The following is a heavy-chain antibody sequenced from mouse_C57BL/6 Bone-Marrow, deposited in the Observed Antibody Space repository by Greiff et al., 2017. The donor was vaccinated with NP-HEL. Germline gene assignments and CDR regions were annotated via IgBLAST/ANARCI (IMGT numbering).Heavy chain of an antibody. Sequence: VQLQQSGPGLVQPSQSLSITCTVSGFSLTSYGVHWVRQSPGKGLEWLGVIWRGGSTDYNAAFMSRLSITKDNSKSQVFFKMNSLQADDTAIYYCAKNCLTLYGSSLYAMDYWGQGTSVTVSS. D-gene: IGHD1-1*01. CDR2: IWRGGST. CDR3: AKNCLTLYGSSLYAMDY. J-gene: IGHJ4*01. V-gene: IGHV2-5*01. CDR1: GFSLTSYG.